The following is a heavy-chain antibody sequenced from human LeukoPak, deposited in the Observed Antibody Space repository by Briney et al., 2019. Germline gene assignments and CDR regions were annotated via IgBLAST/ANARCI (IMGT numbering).Heavy chain of an antibody. D-gene: IGHD5-24*01. J-gene: IGHJ4*02. CDR3: ARDQGWLPDY. Sequence: PGGSLRLSCAASGFTFSSYSMNWVRQAPGKGLEWISYISSSSGTIYYADSVKGRFTISRDNAKNSLYLQMSGLRAEDTAVYYCARDQGWLPDYWGQGTLVTVSS. CDR2: ISSSSGTI. CDR1: GFTFSSYS. V-gene: IGHV3-48*04.